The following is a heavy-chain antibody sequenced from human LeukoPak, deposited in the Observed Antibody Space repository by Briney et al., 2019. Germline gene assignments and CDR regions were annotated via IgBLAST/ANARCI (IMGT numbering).Heavy chain of an antibody. CDR2: INPDGNKK. J-gene: IGHJ4*02. D-gene: IGHD5-18*01. CDR1: GLTFSSSW. CDR3: ARDLAYSRLDY. Sequence: GESLRLSCAVSGLTFSSSWMDWVRQAPGKGLEWVASINPDGNKKYSADSVKGRFTISRDNAGNSLYLQMNSLRVEDTAFYYCARDLAYSRLDYWGQGMLVTVSS. V-gene: IGHV3-7*01.